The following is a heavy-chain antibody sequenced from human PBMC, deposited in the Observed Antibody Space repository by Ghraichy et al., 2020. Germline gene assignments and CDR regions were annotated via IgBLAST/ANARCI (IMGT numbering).Heavy chain of an antibody. J-gene: IGHJ4*02. CDR1: GFTFSSYG. V-gene: IGHV3-33*01. CDR3: ARDQGSRYYYGSGSPSPLDY. CDR2: IWYDGSNK. D-gene: IGHD3-10*01. Sequence: GGSLRLSCAASGFTFSSYGMHWVRQAPGKGLEWVAVIWYDGSNKYYADSVKGRFTISRDNSKNTLYLQMNSLRAEDTAVYYCARDQGSRYYYGSGSPSPLDYWGQGTLVTVSS.